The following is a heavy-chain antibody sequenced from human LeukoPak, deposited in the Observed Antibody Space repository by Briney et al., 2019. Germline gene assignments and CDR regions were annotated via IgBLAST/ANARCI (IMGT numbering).Heavy chain of an antibody. Sequence: GASVKVSCKASGYTFTSYGISWVRQAPGQGLEWMGWISAYNGNTNYAQKLQGRVTMTTDTSTSTAYMELRSLRSDDTAVYYCARETRGYCSGGSCYADYWGQGTLVTVSS. J-gene: IGHJ4*02. CDR3: ARETRGYCSGGSCYADY. CDR1: GYTFTSYG. D-gene: IGHD2-15*01. CDR2: ISAYNGNT. V-gene: IGHV1-18*01.